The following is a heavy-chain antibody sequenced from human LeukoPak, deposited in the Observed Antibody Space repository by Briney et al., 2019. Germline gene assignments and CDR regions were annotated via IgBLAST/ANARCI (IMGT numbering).Heavy chain of an antibody. CDR1: AYTFTDYY. Sequence: ASVKVSCKASAYTFTDYYMHWVRQAPGQGLEGMGWINPNSGGTNYAQKSQGRVTMTRDTPISTAYMDLSRLRSDDTAVYYCACEVAAGSFDSWGQGTLVTVSS. CDR3: ACEVAAGSFDS. CDR2: INPNSGGT. J-gene: IGHJ4*02. D-gene: IGHD6-13*01. V-gene: IGHV1-2*02.